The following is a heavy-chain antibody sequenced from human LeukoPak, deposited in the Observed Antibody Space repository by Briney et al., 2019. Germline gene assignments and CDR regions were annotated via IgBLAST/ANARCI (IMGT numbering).Heavy chain of an antibody. CDR1: GGSISTSNYY. J-gene: IGHJ4*02. CDR3: ARTRYYYNSRSYGAPYYFDY. V-gene: IGHV4-39*01. Sequence: SETLSLTCTVSGGSISTSNYYWGWIRQPPGKGLEWIGSIYYSGSTYYNPSLKSRVTISVDTSKNQFSLKLSSVTAADTAVYYCARTRYYYNSRSYGAPYYFDYWGQGTLVTVSS. D-gene: IGHD3-10*01. CDR2: IYYSGST.